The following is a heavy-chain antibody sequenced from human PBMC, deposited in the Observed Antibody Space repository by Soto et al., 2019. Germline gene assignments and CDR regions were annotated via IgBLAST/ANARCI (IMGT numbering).Heavy chain of an antibody. Sequence: PVGSLRLSCAASGFTFSSYAMHWVRQAPGKGLEWVAVISYDGSNKYYADSVKGRFTISRDNSKNTLYLQMNSLRAEDTAVYYCARPYDFWSGYYPWYYYYGMDVWGQGTTVTVSS. D-gene: IGHD3-3*01. CDR3: ARPYDFWSGYYPWYYYYGMDV. J-gene: IGHJ6*02. V-gene: IGHV3-30-3*01. CDR2: ISYDGSNK. CDR1: GFTFSSYA.